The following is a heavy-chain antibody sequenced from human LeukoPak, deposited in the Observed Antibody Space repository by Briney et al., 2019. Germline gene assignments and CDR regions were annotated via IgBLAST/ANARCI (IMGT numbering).Heavy chain of an antibody. J-gene: IGHJ4*02. V-gene: IGHV3-23*01. CDR3: AKGIAAAGAFDY. CDR1: GLTFSSYA. CDR2: ISGSGGST. D-gene: IGHD6-13*01. Sequence: PGGSLRLSCAASGLTFSSYAMSWVRQTPGKGLEWVSAISGSGGSTYYADSVKGRFTISRDNSKNTLYLQMNSLRAEDTAVYYCAKGIAAAGAFDYWGQGTLVTVSS.